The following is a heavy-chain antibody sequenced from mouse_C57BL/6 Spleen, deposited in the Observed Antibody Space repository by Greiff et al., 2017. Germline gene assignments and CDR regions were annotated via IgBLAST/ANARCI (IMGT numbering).Heavy chain of an antibody. V-gene: IGHV1-39*01. CDR3: APSTRVTRGWFAY. CDR1: GYSFTDYN. CDR2: INPNYGTT. Sequence: VQLKESGPELVKPGASVKISCKASGYSFTDYNMNWVKQSPGKSLEWIGVINPNYGTTSYNQKFKGKATVTVDQSSSTAYMQLNSLTSEDSAVYDCAPSTRVTRGWFAYWGQGTLVTVSA. J-gene: IGHJ3*01. D-gene: IGHD2-1*01.